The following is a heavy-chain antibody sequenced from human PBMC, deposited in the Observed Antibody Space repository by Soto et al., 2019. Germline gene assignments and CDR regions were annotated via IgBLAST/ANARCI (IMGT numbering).Heavy chain of an antibody. CDR1: GFTFSSYG. V-gene: IGHV3-30*18. D-gene: IGHD2-2*01. Sequence: GGSLRLSCVGSGFTFSSYGMHWVRQAPGRGLECVAVISDTGSSHYYAASVEGRFTISRENSKNTLSLHMDRLRVEDTAVYYCAKDRGGDCPDNSCYFGADYWGQGTPVTVSS. J-gene: IGHJ4*02. CDR2: ISDTGSSH. CDR3: AKDRGGDCPDNSCYFGADY.